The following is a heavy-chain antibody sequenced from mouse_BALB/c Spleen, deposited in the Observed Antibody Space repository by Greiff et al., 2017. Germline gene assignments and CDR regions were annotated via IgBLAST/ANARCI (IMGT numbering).Heavy chain of an antibody. Sequence: QVQLQQSGAELAKPGASVKMSCKASGYTFTSYWMHWVKQRPGQGLEWIGYINPSTGYTEYNQKFKDKATLTADKSSSTAYMQLSSLTSEDSAVYYCARSFYYGSSRYYAMDYWGQGTSVTVSS. CDR1: GYTFTSYW. V-gene: IGHV1-7*01. CDR3: ARSFYYGSSRYYAMDY. D-gene: IGHD1-1*01. CDR2: INPSTGYT. J-gene: IGHJ4*01.